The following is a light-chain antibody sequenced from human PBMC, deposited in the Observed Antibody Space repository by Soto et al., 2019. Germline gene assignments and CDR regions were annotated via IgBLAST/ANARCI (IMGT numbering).Light chain of an antibody. CDR3: CSFAGSIPYV. J-gene: IGLJ1*01. CDR1: SSDVGSYNL. CDR2: EGS. Sequence: QSALTQPASVSGSPGQAITISCTGTSSDVGSYNLVSWYQQHPAKAPKLMIYEGSKRPSGVSNRFSGSKSGNTASLTISGLQAEDEADYYCCSFAGSIPYVFGTGTKVTVL. V-gene: IGLV2-23*01.